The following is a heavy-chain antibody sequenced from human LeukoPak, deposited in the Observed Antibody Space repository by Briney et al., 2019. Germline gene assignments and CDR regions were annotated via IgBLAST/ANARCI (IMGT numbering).Heavy chain of an antibody. D-gene: IGHD2-15*01. J-gene: IGHJ5*02. V-gene: IGHV1-69*04. CDR1: GGTFSSYT. Sequence: SVKVSCKASGGTFSSYTISWVRQAPGQGLEWMGRIIPILGIANYAQKFQGRVTITAGKSTSTAYMELSSLRSEDTAVYYCARDAYCSGGSCYGNNWFDPWGQGTLVTVSS. CDR3: ARDAYCSGGSCYGNNWFDP. CDR2: IIPILGIA.